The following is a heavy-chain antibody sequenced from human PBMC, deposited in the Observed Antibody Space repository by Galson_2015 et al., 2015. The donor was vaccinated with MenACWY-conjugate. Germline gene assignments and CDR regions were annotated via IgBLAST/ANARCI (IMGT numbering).Heavy chain of an antibody. CDR3: AKEDDYGGNDAFGDI. D-gene: IGHD4-23*01. Sequence: VQLVESGGGLVQPGGSLRLSCAASGFTFSSYGMHWVRQAPGRGLEWVAFIRFDGYNKWSADSVKGRFTISRDNSKNTLYLQMNSLRADDTAVYYCAKEDDYGGNDAFGDIWGQGTMVTVSS. V-gene: IGHV3-30*02. J-gene: IGHJ3*02. CDR2: IRFDGYNK. CDR1: GFTFSSYG.